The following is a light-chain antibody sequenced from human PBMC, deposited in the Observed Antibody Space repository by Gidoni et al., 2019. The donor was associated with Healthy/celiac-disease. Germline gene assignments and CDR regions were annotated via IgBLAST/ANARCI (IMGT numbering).Light chain of an antibody. CDR2: GAS. Sequence: EIVMTKSPATLSVSPGERATLSCRASQSVSSNLAWYQQKPGQAPGLLIYGASTRATGIPARFSGSGSGTEFTLTISSLQSEDFAVYYCQQYNNWPPYTFGQGTKLEIK. CDR1: QSVSSN. CDR3: QQYNNWPPYT. J-gene: IGKJ2*01. V-gene: IGKV3-15*01.